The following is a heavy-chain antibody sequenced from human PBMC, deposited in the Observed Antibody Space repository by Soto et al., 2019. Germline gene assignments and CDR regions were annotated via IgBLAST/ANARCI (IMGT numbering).Heavy chain of an antibody. J-gene: IGHJ5*02. V-gene: IGHV1-18*01. D-gene: IGHD3-3*01. CDR2: ISAYNGNT. CDR1: GYTFTSYG. Sequence: ASVKVSCKASGYTFTSYGISWVRQAPGQGLEWMGWISAYNGNTNYAQKLQGRVTMTTDTSTSTAYMELSSLRSEDTAVYYCARGQGYDFWSGSARNWFAPCGQGTLVTVSS. CDR3: ARGQGYDFWSGSARNWFAP.